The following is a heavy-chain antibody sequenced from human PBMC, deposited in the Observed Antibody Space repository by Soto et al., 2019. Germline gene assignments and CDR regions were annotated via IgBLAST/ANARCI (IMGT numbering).Heavy chain of an antibody. Sequence: SETLSLSCTVSGGSISNYDLSWIRQPPGKGLEWIGYIHYSGSTYYNPSLKSRVTISVDTSKNQFSLKLSSVTAADTAVYYCARASLGGYPIHYYYMDVWGKGTTVTVSS. V-gene: IGHV4-59*12. CDR2: IHYSGST. D-gene: IGHD3-22*01. CDR3: ARASLGGYPIHYYYMDV. CDR1: GGSISNYD. J-gene: IGHJ6*03.